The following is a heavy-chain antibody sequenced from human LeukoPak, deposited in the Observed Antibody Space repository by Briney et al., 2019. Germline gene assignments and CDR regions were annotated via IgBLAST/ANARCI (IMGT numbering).Heavy chain of an antibody. CDR1: GFTFSSYG. CDR3: AKDSGLLPDY. D-gene: IGHD2-21*02. J-gene: IGHJ4*02. CDR2: ISYDGSNK. V-gene: IGHV3-30*18. Sequence: PGGSLRLSCAASGFTFSSYGMHWVRQAPGKGLEWVAVISYDGSNKYYADSVKGRFTISRDNSKNTLYLQMNSLRAEDTAVYYCAKDSGLLPDYWNQGTLATVPS.